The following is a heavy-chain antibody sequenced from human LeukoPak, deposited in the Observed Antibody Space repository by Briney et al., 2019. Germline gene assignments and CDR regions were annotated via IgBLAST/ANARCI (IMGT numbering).Heavy chain of an antibody. V-gene: IGHV3-48*03. CDR2: ISGSGNTM. J-gene: IGHJ4*02. CDR3: ARDARIDGTDFDY. CDR1: GFTFSNYE. Sequence: GGSLRLSCAASGFTFSNYEMDWVRQAPGKRLEWISYISGSGNTMYYADSVKGRFTISRDNAKDSLSLQLNSLRVEDTAVYYCARDARIDGTDFDYWGQGALVTVSS. D-gene: IGHD2/OR15-2a*01.